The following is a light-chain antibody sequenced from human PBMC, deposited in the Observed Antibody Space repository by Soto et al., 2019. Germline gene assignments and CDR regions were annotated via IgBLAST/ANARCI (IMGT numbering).Light chain of an antibody. V-gene: IGKV3-15*01. CDR1: QTGSNS. CDR2: GAA. J-gene: IGKJ1*01. CDR3: QQYNDWYSEA. Sequence: THSPSTLSLSPRERATVSCRASQTGSNSCLAWWQQQSARAATHLIFGAATRANGRPARFSGSGSGTEFTLPISSLQSEDFSVYYCQQYNDWYSEAFGQGTKVDIK.